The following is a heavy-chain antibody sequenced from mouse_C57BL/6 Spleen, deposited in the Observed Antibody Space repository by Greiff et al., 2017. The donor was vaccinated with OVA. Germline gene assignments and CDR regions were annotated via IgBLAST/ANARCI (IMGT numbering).Heavy chain of an antibody. CDR1: GYAFSSYW. Sequence: VQLQQSGAELVKPGASVKISCKASGYAFSSYWMNWVKQRPGKGLEWIGQIYPGDGDTNYNGKFKGKATLTADKSSGTAYMQLSSLTSEDSAVYFCAREIYSSSSYGDWGQGTTLTVSS. CDR2: IYPGDGDT. CDR3: AREIYSSSSYGD. V-gene: IGHV1-80*01. J-gene: IGHJ2*01. D-gene: IGHD1-1*01.